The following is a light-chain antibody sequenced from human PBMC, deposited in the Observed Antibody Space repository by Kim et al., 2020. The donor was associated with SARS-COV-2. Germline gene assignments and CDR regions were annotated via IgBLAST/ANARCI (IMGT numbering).Light chain of an antibody. CDR2: GAS. Sequence: EIVMTQSPATLSVSPGERATLSCRASQSVSRYLAWYQQKPGQAPRLLIYGASTRATGIPARFSGSGSGTEFTLTISSLQSEDFAVYYCRQNNCWPSTFGGGTQMDIK. V-gene: IGKV3-15*01. J-gene: IGKJ4*01. CDR1: QSVSRY. CDR3: RQNNCWPST.